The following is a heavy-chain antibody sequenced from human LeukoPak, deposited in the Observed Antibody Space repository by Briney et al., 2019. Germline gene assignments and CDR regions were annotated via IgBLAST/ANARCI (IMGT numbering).Heavy chain of an antibody. Sequence: PGRSLRLSCAASGFTFSSYAMHWVRQAPGKGLEWVAVISYDGSNKYYADSVKGRFTISRDNAKNSLYLQMNSLRAEDKAVYYCASGNYDFWSGYRPFDYWGQGTLVTVSS. J-gene: IGHJ4*02. D-gene: IGHD3-3*01. CDR3: ASGNYDFWSGYRPFDY. CDR2: ISYDGSNK. V-gene: IGHV3-30-3*01. CDR1: GFTFSSYA.